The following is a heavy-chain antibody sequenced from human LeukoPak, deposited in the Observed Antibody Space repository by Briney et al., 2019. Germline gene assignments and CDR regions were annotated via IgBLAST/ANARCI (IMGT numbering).Heavy chain of an antibody. CDR2: IWYDGSKT. J-gene: IGHJ3*02. CDR1: GITLRSYG. V-gene: IGHV3-33*01. Sequence: PGGSLRLSCAAFGITLRSYGMHWARQAPGKGLEWVALIWYDGSKTYYTDSVKGRFTISRDNSKNTLFLQVNSPRAEDTAVYYCATMTMVTAFDIWGQGTVVTVSS. D-gene: IGHD5-18*01. CDR3: ATMTMVTAFDI.